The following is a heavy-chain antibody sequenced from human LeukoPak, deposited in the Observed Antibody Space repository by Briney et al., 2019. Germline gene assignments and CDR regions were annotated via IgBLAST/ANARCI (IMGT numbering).Heavy chain of an antibody. CDR1: GFTFNYFS. CDR2: IRSCSSHI. Sequence: NPGGSLRLSCAASGFTFNYFSMNWVRQAPGKGGEGLSSIRSCSSHIYYADSVKGRFTISRDNAKNSLYLQMNSLRAEDTAVYYCARKVYSSSWQTSVGLDYWGQGTLVTVSS. V-gene: IGHV3-21*01. CDR3: ARKVYSSSWQTSVGLDY. D-gene: IGHD6-13*01. J-gene: IGHJ4*02.